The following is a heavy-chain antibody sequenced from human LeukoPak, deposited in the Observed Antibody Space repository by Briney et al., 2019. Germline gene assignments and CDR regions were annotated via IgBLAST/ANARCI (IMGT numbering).Heavy chain of an antibody. V-gene: IGHV3-30*02. CDR3: ARDNGLTSIDY. J-gene: IGHJ4*02. CDR1: GVPFSTSG. D-gene: IGHD2-21*01. Sequence: PGESLRLSCAASGVPFSTSGMHWVRQSPGKGLEWVALIRHDGINKYYADSVKGRFTGSRDNSKNTLYLQMDSLRAEDTALYYCARDNGLTSIDYWGQGTLVTVSS. CDR2: IRHDGINK.